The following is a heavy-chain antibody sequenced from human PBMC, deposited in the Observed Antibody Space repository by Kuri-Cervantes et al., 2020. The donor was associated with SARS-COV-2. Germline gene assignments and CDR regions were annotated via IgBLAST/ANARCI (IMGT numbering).Heavy chain of an antibody. CDR2: ISAYNGNT. J-gene: IGHJ6*02. Sequence: ASVKVSCKASGYTFTSYAMNWVRQAPGQGLEWMGWISAYNGNTNYAQKLQGRVTMTTDTSTSTAYMELRSLRSDDTAVYYCARDRREITIFGAIYYGMDVWGQGTTVTVSS. CDR1: GYTFTSYA. D-gene: IGHD3-3*01. CDR3: ARDRREITIFGAIYYGMDV. V-gene: IGHV1-18*01.